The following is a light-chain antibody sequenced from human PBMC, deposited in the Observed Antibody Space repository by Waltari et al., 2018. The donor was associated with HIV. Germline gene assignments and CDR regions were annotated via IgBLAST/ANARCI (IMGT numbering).Light chain of an antibody. CDR2: KDS. J-gene: IGLJ3*02. V-gene: IGLV3-9*01. Sequence: YELTQPLSVSVALGLTAKITCGGNNIGTKDVHWYQKRPGQAPVLVMFKDSNRPSGIPERFSGSKSRNTAALTISGGQVEDEADYFCQVWDNNVVFGGGTKLTVL. CDR3: QVWDNNVV. CDR1: NIGTKD.